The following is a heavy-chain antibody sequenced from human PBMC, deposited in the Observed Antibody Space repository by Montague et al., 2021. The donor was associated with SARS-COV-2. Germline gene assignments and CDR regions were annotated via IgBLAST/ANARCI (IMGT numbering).Heavy chain of an antibody. CDR1: GGSLSSSSHY. CDR2: FFYSGST. Sequence: SETLSLTCTVSGGSLSSSSHYWGWIRQPPGKGLEWVGSFFYSGSTYYNPSLKSRVTISVDTSKNQFSLKLSSVTAPDTAVYYCARPQQQLAFDYWGQGTLVTVSS. J-gene: IGHJ4*02. CDR3: ARPQQQLAFDY. D-gene: IGHD6-13*01. V-gene: IGHV4-39*01.